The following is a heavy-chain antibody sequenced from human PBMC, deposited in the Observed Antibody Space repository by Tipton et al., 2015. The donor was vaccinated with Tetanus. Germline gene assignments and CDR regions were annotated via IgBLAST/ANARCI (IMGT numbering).Heavy chain of an antibody. CDR1: GGSVSSGGYF. Sequence: TLSLTCTVSGGSVSSGGYFWSWIRQPPGKGLEWIGYIYYSGSTNYSPSLKSRVTISVDTSENQFSLRLNSVTAADTAVYYCARVRGGYSYGFNWFDPWGQGTLLTVSS. J-gene: IGHJ5*02. V-gene: IGHV4-61*08. CDR2: IYYSGST. D-gene: IGHD5-24*01. CDR3: ARVRGGYSYGFNWFDP.